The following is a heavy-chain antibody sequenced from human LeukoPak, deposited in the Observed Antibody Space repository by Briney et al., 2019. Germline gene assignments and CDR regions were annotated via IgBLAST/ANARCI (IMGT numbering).Heavy chain of an antibody. CDR1: GFTFSSYG. J-gene: IGHJ4*02. CDR2: IWYDGSNK. D-gene: IGHD1-1*01. CDR3: ARELTTGTASVDY. V-gene: IGHV3-33*01. Sequence: GGSLRLSCAASGFTFSSYGMHWVRQAPGKGLEWVAVIWYDGSNKYYADSVKGRFTISRDNSKNTLYLQMNSLRAGDTAVYYCARELTTGTASVDYWGQGALVTVSS.